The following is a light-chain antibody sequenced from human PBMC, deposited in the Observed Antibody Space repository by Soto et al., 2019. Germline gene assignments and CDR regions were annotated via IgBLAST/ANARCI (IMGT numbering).Light chain of an antibody. Sequence: EIVLTQSPGTLSLSPGERATLSCRASQSVRSYLAWYQQKPGQAPRLLIYDASTRATGISARFSGSGSGTDFTLTITSLEPEDFAVYYCQQRSNWPLPFGHGTKVEVK. J-gene: IGKJ1*01. V-gene: IGKV3-11*01. CDR3: QQRSNWPLP. CDR1: QSVRSY. CDR2: DAS.